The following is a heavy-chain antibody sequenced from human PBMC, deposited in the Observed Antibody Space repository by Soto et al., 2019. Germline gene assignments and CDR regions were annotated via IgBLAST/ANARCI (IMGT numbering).Heavy chain of an antibody. V-gene: IGHV3-30-3*01. CDR2: ISYDGSNK. CDR1: GFTFISYA. D-gene: IGHD3-22*01. Sequence: SGGSLRLSCAASGFTFISYAMHWVRQAPGKGLEWVAVISYDGSNKYYADSVKGRFTISRDNSKNTLYLQMNSLRAEDTAVYYCARGTVVVVITTLDYWGQGTLVTVSS. CDR3: ARGTVVVVITTLDY. J-gene: IGHJ4*02.